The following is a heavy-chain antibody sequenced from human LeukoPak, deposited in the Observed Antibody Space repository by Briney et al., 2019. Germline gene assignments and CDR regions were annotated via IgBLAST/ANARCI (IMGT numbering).Heavy chain of an antibody. J-gene: IGHJ5*02. V-gene: IGHV1-2*02. CDR2: INPNSGCT. D-gene: IGHD3-3*01. CDR3: ARTDYDFWGGYYRTGWFDP. CDR1: GYTFTGYY. Sequence: ASVKVSCKASGYTFTGYYMHWVRPAPGQGLEWMGWINPNSGCTNYAQKFQGRVTMTRDTSTSTAYMELRSLRSDDTAVYYCARTDYDFWGGYYRTGWFDPWGQGTLVTVSS.